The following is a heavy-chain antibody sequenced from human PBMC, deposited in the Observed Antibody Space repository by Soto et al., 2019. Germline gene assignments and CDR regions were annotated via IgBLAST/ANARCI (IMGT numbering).Heavy chain of an antibody. V-gene: IGHV3-33*01. J-gene: IGHJ6*02. CDR2: IWYDGSNK. Sequence: GGSLRLSCAASGFTFSSYGMHWVRQAPGKGLEWVAVIWYDGSNKYYADSVKGRFTISRDNSKNTLYLQMNSLRAEDTAVYYCARATRITMVRGVMEYSYGMDVWGQGTTVTVSS. D-gene: IGHD3-10*01. CDR3: ARATRITMVRGVMEYSYGMDV. CDR1: GFTFSSYG.